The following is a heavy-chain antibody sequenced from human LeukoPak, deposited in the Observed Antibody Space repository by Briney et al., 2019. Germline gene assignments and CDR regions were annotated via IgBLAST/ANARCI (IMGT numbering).Heavy chain of an antibody. V-gene: IGHV4-34*01. CDR2: INHSGST. D-gene: IGHD3-10*01. J-gene: IGHJ3*02. Sequence: PSETLSLTCAVYGGSFSGYYWGWIRQPPGEGLEWIGEINHSGSTDYNPSLKSRVTISVDTSKNQFSLKLSSVTAADTAVYYCARDEAHPNTYYYGSGSYYARLDIWGQGTMVTVSS. CDR1: GGSFSGYY. CDR3: ARDEAHPNTYYYGSGSYYARLDI.